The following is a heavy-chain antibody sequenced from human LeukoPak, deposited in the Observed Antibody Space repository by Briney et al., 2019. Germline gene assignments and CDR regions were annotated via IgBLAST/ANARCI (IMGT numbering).Heavy chain of an antibody. CDR2: IYYSGST. Sequence: SETLSLTCTVSGGSVSSGSYYWGWIRQPPGKGLEWIGYIYYSGSTNYNPSLKSRVTISVDTSKNQFSLKLSSVTAADTAVYYCAAGGSGSYPYDAFDIWGQGTMVTVSS. V-gene: IGHV4-61*01. CDR1: GGSVSSGSYY. CDR3: AAGGSGSYPYDAFDI. D-gene: IGHD3-10*01. J-gene: IGHJ3*02.